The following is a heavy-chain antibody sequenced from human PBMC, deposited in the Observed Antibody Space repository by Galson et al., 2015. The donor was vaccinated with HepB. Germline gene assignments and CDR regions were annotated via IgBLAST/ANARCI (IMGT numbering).Heavy chain of an antibody. J-gene: IGHJ6*03. CDR3: ARVGGYYYYMDV. Sequence: SLRLSCAASGFSFTSYTTNWVRQAPGKGLEWVSSISSSSAYIYYADSVKGRFTISRDNAKKSLYLQMNSLRAEDTAVYYCARVGGYYYYMDVWGKGTTVTVSS. CDR1: GFSFTSYT. CDR2: ISSSSAYI. D-gene: IGHD3-16*01. V-gene: IGHV3-21*01.